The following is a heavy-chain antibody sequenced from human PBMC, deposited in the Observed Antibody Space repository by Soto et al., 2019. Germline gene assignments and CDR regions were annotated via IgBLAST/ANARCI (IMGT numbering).Heavy chain of an antibody. CDR2: ISAYNGNT. CDR3: ARDFAQNFWSGYSRSPFFPGDI. J-gene: IGHJ3*02. Sequence: ASVKVSCKASGYTFTSYGISWVRQAPGQGLEWMGWISAYNGNTNYAQKLQGRVTMTTDTSTSTAYMELRSLRSDDTAVYYCARDFAQNFWSGYSRSPFFPGDIWGQGTMVTVSS. V-gene: IGHV1-18*01. CDR1: GYTFTSYG. D-gene: IGHD3-3*01.